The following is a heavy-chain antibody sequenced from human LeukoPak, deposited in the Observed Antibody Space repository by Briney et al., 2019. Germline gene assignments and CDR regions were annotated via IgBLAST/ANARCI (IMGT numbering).Heavy chain of an antibody. CDR2: ISYDGSNK. V-gene: IGHV3-30*18. CDR1: EFTFSSYG. CDR3: AKDLYGSYPDYFDY. D-gene: IGHD3-10*01. J-gene: IGHJ4*02. Sequence: GGSLRLSCAASEFTFSSYGMHWVRQAPGKGLEWVAVISYDGSNKYYADSVKGRFTISRDNAKNTLYLQMNSLRAEDTAVYYCAKDLYGSYPDYFDYWGQGTLVTVSS.